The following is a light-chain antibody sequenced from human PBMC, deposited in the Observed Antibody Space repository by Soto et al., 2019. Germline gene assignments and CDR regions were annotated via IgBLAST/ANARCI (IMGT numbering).Light chain of an antibody. CDR3: ISYTSTTTLVV. Sequence: QSALTQPASVSGSPGQSITLSCTATSSDISGYNYISWYQQHPGKAPKLMIYDVSDRPSGVSNRFSGSKSGNTASLTISGLQAEDEADYYCISYTSTTTLVVFGTGTKVTVL. J-gene: IGLJ1*01. CDR2: DVS. V-gene: IGLV2-14*03. CDR1: SSDISGYNY.